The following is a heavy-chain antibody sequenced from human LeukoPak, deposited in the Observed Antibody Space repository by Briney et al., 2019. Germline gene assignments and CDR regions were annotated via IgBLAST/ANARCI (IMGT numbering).Heavy chain of an antibody. CDR1: GSAVSSDDHF. V-gene: IGHV4-30-2*01. CDR3: ARAPYDNLAGYFLVDS. D-gene: IGHD3-9*01. CDR2: IYHRGST. Sequence: SETLSLTCAVSGSAVSSDDHFWSWIRQPPGRGLEWIGYIYHRGSTSYNPSLRSRVTVSLDKSRNQFSLNLYSVTAADTAVYYRARAPYDNLAGYFLVDSWGQGTLITVSS. J-gene: IGHJ4*02.